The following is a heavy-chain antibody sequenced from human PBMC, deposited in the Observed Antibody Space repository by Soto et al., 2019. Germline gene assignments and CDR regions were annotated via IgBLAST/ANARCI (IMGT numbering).Heavy chain of an antibody. Sequence: ASVKGSCKASGYTFTSYDVNWVRQATGQGLEWMGWMNPNSGNTGYAQKFQGRVTMTRNTSISTAYMELSSLRSEDTAVYYCARGGEYSSSWYGWFDPWGQGTLVTVSS. CDR3: ARGGEYSSSWYGWFDP. V-gene: IGHV1-8*01. J-gene: IGHJ5*02. CDR1: GYTFTSYD. D-gene: IGHD6-13*01. CDR2: MNPNSGNT.